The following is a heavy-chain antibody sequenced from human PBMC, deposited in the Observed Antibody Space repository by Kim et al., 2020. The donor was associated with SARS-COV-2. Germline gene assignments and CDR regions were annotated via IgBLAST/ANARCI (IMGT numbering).Heavy chain of an antibody. D-gene: IGHD3-3*01. Sequence: GGSLRLSCAASGFTFSSYGMHWVRQAPGKGLEWVAVIWYDGSNKYYADSVKGRFTISRDNSKNTLYLQMNSLRAEDTAVYYCARGLRFLGSYYYGMDVWGQGTTVTVSS. CDR3: ARGLRFLGSYYYGMDV. CDR1: GFTFSSYG. CDR2: IWYDGSNK. V-gene: IGHV3-33*01. J-gene: IGHJ6*02.